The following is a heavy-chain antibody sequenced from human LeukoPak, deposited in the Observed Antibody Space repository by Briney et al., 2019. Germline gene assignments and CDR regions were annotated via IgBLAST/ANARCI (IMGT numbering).Heavy chain of an antibody. CDR1: GFTFTTYV. CDR3: VKGGWGDN. Sequence: GGSLRLSCAASGFTFTTYVMSRVRQAPGKELDWVSTIIPSGDNTFHADSVKGRFTISRDNSKNTLYLQMNSLRVEDAAVYYCVKGGWGDNWGKGILVTVSS. D-gene: IGHD3-10*01. V-gene: IGHV3-23*01. CDR2: IIPSGDNT. J-gene: IGHJ4*02.